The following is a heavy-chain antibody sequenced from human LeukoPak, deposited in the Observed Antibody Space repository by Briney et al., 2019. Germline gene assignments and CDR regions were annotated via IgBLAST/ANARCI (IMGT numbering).Heavy chain of an antibody. V-gene: IGHV4-59*01. Sequence: PSETLSLTCSVSGGSIRNYFSIWIRQSPGKRLEWLGHISYGGGTTYNPSLRSRVTLSLDTSNNQFSLKLSSVTAADTAVYYCARHRGYVGAFDVWGRGTMVTVSS. D-gene: IGHD3-22*01. CDR1: GGSIRNYF. J-gene: IGHJ3*01. CDR3: ARHRGYVGAFDV. CDR2: ISYGGGT.